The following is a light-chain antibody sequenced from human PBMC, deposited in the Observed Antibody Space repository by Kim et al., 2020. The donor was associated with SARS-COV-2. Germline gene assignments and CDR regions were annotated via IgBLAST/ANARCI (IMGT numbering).Light chain of an antibody. V-gene: IGKV3-20*01. Sequence: GTLALFPGERATLSCRASQSVNSRFLAWYQQKPGQAPRLLIYGASSRATGIPDRFSGSGSGTDFTLTISRLEPEDFAVYYCQVWTFGQGTKVDIK. CDR3: QVWT. CDR2: GAS. J-gene: IGKJ1*01. CDR1: QSVNSRF.